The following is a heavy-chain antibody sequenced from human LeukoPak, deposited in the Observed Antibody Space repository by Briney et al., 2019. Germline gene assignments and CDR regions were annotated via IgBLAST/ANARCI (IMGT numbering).Heavy chain of an antibody. CDR2: IIPIFGTA. V-gene: IGHV1-69*05. J-gene: IGHJ3*02. D-gene: IGHD4-23*01. CDR1: GGTFSSYA. Sequence: ASVKVSCKASGGTFSSYAISWVRQAPGQGLEWMGGIIPIFGTANHAQKFQGRVTITTDESTSTAYMELSSLRSEDTAVYYCARERDYGGNSDAFDIWGQGIMVTVSS. CDR3: ARERDYGGNSDAFDI.